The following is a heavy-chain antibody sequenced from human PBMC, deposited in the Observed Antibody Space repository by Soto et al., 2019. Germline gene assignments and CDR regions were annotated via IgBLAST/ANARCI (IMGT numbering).Heavy chain of an antibody. V-gene: IGHV3-53*01. D-gene: IGHD5-18*01. J-gene: IGHJ4*02. Sequence: PVQPLDSASVIYSGGSTYYADSVKGRFTISRDNSKNTLYLQMNSLRAEDTAVYYCARSGYSYGPFDYWGQGTLVTVSS. CDR3: ARSGYSYGPFDY. CDR2: IYSGGST.